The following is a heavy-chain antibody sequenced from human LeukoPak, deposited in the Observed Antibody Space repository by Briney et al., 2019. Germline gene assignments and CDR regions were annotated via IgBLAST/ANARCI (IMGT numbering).Heavy chain of an antibody. Sequence: GASVKVSCKASGGTFSSYAISWVRQAPGQGLEWMGGIIPIFGTANYAQKFQGRVTITTDESTSTAYMELSSLRSEDTAVYYCARGVTIFGVVIIPHYREAAVGDAFDIWGQGTMVTVSS. CDR3: ARGVTIFGVVIIPHYREAAVGDAFDI. CDR1: GGTFSSYA. CDR2: IIPIFGTA. D-gene: IGHD3-3*01. V-gene: IGHV1-69*05. J-gene: IGHJ3*02.